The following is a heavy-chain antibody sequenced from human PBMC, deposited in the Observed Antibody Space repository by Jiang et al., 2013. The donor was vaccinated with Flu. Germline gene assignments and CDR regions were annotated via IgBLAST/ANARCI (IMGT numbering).Heavy chain of an antibody. Sequence: GPGLVKPSQTLSLTCTVSGGSISSGGYYWSWIRQHPGKGLEWIGYIYYSGSTYYNPSLKSRVTISVDTSKNQFSLKLSSVTAADTAVYYCARGPASKEDPTYYDFWSGYYSEYYYYGMDVWGQGTTVTVSS. CDR1: GGSISSGGYY. CDR3: ARGPASKEDPTYYDFWSGYYSEYYYYGMDV. V-gene: IGHV4-31*03. D-gene: IGHD3-3*01. J-gene: IGHJ6*02. CDR2: IYYSGST.